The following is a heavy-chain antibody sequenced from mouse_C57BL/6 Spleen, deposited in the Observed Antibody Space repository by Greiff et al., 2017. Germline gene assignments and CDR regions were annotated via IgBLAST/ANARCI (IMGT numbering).Heavy chain of an antibody. Sequence: EVHLVESGGDLVKPGGSLKLSCAASGFTFSSYGMSWVRQTPDKRLEWVATISSGGSYTYYPDSVKGRFTISRDNAKNTLYLQMSSLKSEDTAMYYCARRDGQGWFAYWGQGTLVTVSA. J-gene: IGHJ3*01. V-gene: IGHV5-6*01. D-gene: IGHD2-3*01. CDR2: ISSGGSYT. CDR1: GFTFSSYG. CDR3: ARRDGQGWFAY.